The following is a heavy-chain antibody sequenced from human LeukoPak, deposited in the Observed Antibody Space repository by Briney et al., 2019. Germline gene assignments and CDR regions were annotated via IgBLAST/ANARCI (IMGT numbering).Heavy chain of an antibody. CDR2: ISSSSGYI. V-gene: IGHV3-21*01. J-gene: IGHJ6*02. CDR1: GFTFSSYS. Sequence: PGGSLRLPCAASGFTFSSYSMNWVRQAPGKGLEWVSSISSSSGYIYYADSVKGRFTISRDNAKNSLYLQMNSLRAEDTAVYYCASWLRWQYYYYYGMDVWGQGTTVTVSS. D-gene: IGHD5-24*01. CDR3: ASWLRWQYYYYYGMDV.